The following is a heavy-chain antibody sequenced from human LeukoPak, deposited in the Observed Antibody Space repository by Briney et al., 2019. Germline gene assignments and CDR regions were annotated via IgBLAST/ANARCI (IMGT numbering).Heavy chain of an antibody. CDR2: INPNSGGT. V-gene: IGHV1-2*02. CDR3: AREDYCSSTSCYRTRWFDP. J-gene: IGHJ5*02. CDR1: GYTYTGYY. D-gene: IGHD2-2*01. Sequence: ASVKVSCKASGYTYTGYYMHWVRQAPGQGLEWMGWINPNSGGTNYAQKFQGRVTMTRDTSISTAYMELSRLRSDDTAVYYCAREDYCSSTSCYRTRWFDPWGQGTLVTVSS.